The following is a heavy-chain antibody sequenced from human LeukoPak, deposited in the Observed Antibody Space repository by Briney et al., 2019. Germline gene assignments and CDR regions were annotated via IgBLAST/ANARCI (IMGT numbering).Heavy chain of an antibody. CDR2: ISSSSSYI. J-gene: IGHJ3*02. CDR1: GFTVSNNH. Sequence: GGSLRLSCAASGFTVSNNHMNWVRQAPGKGMEWVSSISSSSSYIYYADSVKGRFTITRDNAKNSLYLQMNSLRAEDTAVYYCARQAPGPIAPPRRSDAFDIWGQGTMVTVSS. V-gene: IGHV3-21*01. D-gene: IGHD6-13*01. CDR3: ARQAPGPIAPPRRSDAFDI.